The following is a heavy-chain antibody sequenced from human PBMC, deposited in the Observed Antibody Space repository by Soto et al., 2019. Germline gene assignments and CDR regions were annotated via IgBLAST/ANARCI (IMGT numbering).Heavy chain of an antibody. V-gene: IGHV1-69*13. CDR2: IIPIFGTA. CDR1: GGTFSSYA. CDR3: ASGMSRDGYNYHYYGMDV. Sequence: ASVKVSCKASGGTFSSYAISWVRQAPGQGLEWMGGIIPIFGTANYAQKFQGRVTITADESTSTAYMELSSLRSEDTAVYYCASGMSRDGYNYHYYGMDVWGQGTTVTVSS. J-gene: IGHJ6*02. D-gene: IGHD5-12*01.